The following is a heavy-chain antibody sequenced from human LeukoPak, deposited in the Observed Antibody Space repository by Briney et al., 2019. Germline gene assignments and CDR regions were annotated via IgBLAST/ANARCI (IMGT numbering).Heavy chain of an antibody. CDR1: GFTVSSNY. J-gene: IGHJ4*02. V-gene: IGHV3-53*01. D-gene: IGHD1-26*01. CDR3: ARCKGIPFSGSYDY. Sequence: GGSLRLSCAASGFTVSSNYMSWVRQAPGKGLEWVSVIYSGGSTYYADSVKGRFTITRDNSKNTLYLQMNSLRAEDTAVYYCARCKGIPFSGSYDYWGQGTLVTGSS. CDR2: IYSGGST.